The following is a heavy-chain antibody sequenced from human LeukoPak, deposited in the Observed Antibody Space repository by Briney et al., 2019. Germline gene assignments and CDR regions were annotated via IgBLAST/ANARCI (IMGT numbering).Heavy chain of an antibody. CDR1: GYTFTSYY. Sequence: ASVKVSCKASGYTFTSYYIHWVRQAPGQGREWMGIINPIGGSTSYAQKFRGRITITRDIYTSTVDMELSSLSSEDPGVYYCERERCTSNSCYNWFDPWGQGTLVSV. CDR2: INPIGGST. J-gene: IGHJ5*02. D-gene: IGHD2-2*01. CDR3: ERERCTSNSCYNWFDP. V-gene: IGHV1-46*01.